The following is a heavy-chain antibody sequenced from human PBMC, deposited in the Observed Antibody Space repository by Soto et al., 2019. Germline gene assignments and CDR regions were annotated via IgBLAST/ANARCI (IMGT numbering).Heavy chain of an antibody. CDR2: ISGSGGST. V-gene: IGHV3-23*01. D-gene: IGHD3-10*01. CDR3: AKELGRGSGSFDEYYFDY. J-gene: IGHJ4*02. CDR1: GFTFSSYA. Sequence: GFLRLSCAASGFTFSSYAMSWVRQAPGKGLEWVSAISGSGGSTYYADSVKGRFPISRDNSKNTLYLQMNSLRAEDTAVYYCAKELGRGSGSFDEYYFDYWGQGTLVTVSS.